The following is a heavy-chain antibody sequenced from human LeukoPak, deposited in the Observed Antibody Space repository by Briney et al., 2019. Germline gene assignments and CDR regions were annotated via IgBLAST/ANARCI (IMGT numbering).Heavy chain of an antibody. CDR1: GFTFSHYA. V-gene: IGHV3-23*01. Sequence: PGGSLRLSCAASGFTFSHYAMTWVRQGPGQGLEWVSTVSESGDSIYYADSVKGRFTISRDNSKNTLYLQMNNLRAEDTAVYYCGSETDYFDGEDLGQGTLVNGSS. D-gene: IGHD4/OR15-4a*01. CDR2: VSESGDSI. J-gene: IGHJ4*02. CDR3: GSETDYFDGED.